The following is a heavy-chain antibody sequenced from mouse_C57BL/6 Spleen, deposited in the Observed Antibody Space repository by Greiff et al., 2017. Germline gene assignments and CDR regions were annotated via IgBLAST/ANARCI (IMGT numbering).Heavy chain of an antibody. V-gene: IGHV5-16*01. CDR1: GFTFSDYY. Sequence: EVKLMESEGGLVQPGSSMKLSCTASGFTFSDYYMAWVRQVPEKGLEWVANINYDGSSTYYLDSLKSRFIISRDNAKNILYLQMSSLKSEDTATYYCASGKTWFAYWGQGTLVTVSA. CDR3: ASGKTWFAY. CDR2: INYDGSST. J-gene: IGHJ3*01.